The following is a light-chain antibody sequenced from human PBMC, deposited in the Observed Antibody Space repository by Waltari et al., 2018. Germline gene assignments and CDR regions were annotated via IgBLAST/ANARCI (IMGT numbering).Light chain of an antibody. CDR1: QSVLDSSNNKNY. V-gene: IGKV4-1*01. J-gene: IGKJ2*01. Sequence: DIVMTQSPDSLAVSLGERATIHCKSRQSVLDSSNNKNYLAWYQQKPGQPPKLLIYWASTRESGVPDRFSGSGSGTDFTLTISSLQAEDVAVYYCQQYYSTPRTFGQGTKLEIK. CDR2: WAS. CDR3: QQYYSTPRT.